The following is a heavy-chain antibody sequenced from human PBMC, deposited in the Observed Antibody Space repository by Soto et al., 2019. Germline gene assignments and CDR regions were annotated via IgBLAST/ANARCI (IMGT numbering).Heavy chain of an antibody. V-gene: IGHV1-2*04. CDR1: GYSFTDYH. D-gene: IGHD2-8*01. CDR2: INPKSGGT. J-gene: IGHJ6*02. CDR3: ARGDSTDCSNGVCSFFYNHDMDV. Sequence: QVQLVQSGAAVKNPGASVKVSCKASGYSFTDYHIHWVRQAPGQGPEWLGRINPKSGGTSTAQKFQGWVTMTTDTSISTASMELSRLPSDDTAIYYCARGDSTDCSNGVCSFFYNHDMDVWGQGTTVTVSS.